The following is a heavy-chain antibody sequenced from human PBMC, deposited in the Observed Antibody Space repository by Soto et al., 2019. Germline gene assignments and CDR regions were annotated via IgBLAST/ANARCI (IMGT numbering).Heavy chain of an antibody. Sequence: GESLKISCKASGYGFSTHWIGWVRQMPGKGLEWMGIIFPSDSDTRYTPSFQGQVTISADKSINTAYLQWNSLKASDTAMYYCATPGGFGMDVWGQGTPVTAP. V-gene: IGHV5-51*01. CDR3: ATPGGFGMDV. D-gene: IGHD5-12*01. CDR1: GYGFSTHW. CDR2: IFPSDSDT. J-gene: IGHJ6*02.